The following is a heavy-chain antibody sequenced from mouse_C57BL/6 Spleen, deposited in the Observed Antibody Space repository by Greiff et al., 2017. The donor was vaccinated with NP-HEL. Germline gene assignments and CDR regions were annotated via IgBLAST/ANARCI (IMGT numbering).Heavy chain of an antibody. Sequence: VQLQQPGAELVKPGASVKMSCKASGYTFTSYWIPWVKQRPGQGLEWIGDIYPGSGSTNYNEKFKSKATLTVDTSSSKAYMQLSSLTSEDSAVYYCARQGGIYYYGCWYFDVWGTGTTVTVSS. CDR2: IYPGSGST. CDR1: GYTFTSYW. V-gene: IGHV1-55*01. D-gene: IGHD1-1*01. CDR3: ARQGGIYYYGCWYFDV. J-gene: IGHJ1*03.